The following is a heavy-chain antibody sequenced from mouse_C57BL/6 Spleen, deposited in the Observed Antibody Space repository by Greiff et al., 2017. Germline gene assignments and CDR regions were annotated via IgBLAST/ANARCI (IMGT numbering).Heavy chain of an antibody. Sequence: QVQLQQPGAELVRPGSSVKLSCKASGYTFTSYWMDWVKQRPGQGLEWIGNIYPSDSETHYNQKFKDKATLTVDKSSSTAYMQLSSLTSEDSAFYYCAREEGYNYHYYAMDYWGQGTSVTVSS. J-gene: IGHJ4*01. CDR2: IYPSDSET. V-gene: IGHV1-61*01. CDR1: GYTFTSYW. CDR3: AREEGYNYHYYAMDY. D-gene: IGHD2-4*01.